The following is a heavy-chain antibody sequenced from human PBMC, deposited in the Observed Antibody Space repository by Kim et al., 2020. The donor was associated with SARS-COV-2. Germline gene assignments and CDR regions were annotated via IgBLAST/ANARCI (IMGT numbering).Heavy chain of an antibody. CDR3: ARRRYGGGSSWVDY. V-gene: IGHV5-51*01. J-gene: IGHJ4*02. Sequence: SPSFQGQVTISADKSISTAYLQWSSLKASDTAMYYCARRRYGGGSSWVDYWGQGTLVTVSS. D-gene: IGHD6-6*01.